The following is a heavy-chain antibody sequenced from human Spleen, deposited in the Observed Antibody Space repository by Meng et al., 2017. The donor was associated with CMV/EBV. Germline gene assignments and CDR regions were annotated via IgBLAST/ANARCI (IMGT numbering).Heavy chain of an antibody. Sequence: GESLKISCSASGFTFDDYTMHWVRQSPGKGLEWVSLISWDGLTTYYVDSVKGRFTISRDNSNNSLYLQMDSLRTEDTAFYYCAKDGPADLSFDYWGQGTLVTVSS. V-gene: IGHV3-43*01. CDR1: GFTFDDYT. CDR2: ISWDGLTT. CDR3: AKDGPADLSFDY. J-gene: IGHJ4*02.